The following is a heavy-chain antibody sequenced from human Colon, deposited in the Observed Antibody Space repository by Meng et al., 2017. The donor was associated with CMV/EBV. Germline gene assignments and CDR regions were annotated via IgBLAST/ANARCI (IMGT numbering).Heavy chain of an antibody. CDR2: ISSSSSYI. D-gene: IGHD2-15*01. J-gene: IGHJ6*02. CDR3: ARGDCSGSSCYIHYYYDMDV. Sequence: GGSLKISCAAAGFTFSIYSMNWVRQAPGKGLEWVSSISSSSSYISYADSVKGRFTVSRDNAKTSLYLQMNSLRAEDTAVYFCARGDCSGSSCYIHYYYDMDVWGQGTTVTVSS. CDR1: GFTFSIYS. V-gene: IGHV3-21*01.